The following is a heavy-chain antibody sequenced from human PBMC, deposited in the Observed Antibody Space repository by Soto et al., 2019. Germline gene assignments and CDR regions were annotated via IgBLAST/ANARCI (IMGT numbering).Heavy chain of an antibody. D-gene: IGHD2-21*01. CDR3: ARAKAVVIAALDI. V-gene: IGHV3-49*03. CDR2: IRSKNYGRTT. CDR1: GVTCGNNA. Sequence: FLRLSCTGAGVTCGNNAMTCFRKAPGKGLEWVGFIRSKNYGRTTEYADSVKGRFTISRDNSKNTLYLQLDSLTGADTAVYYCARAKAVVIAALDIWGQGTMVTVSS. J-gene: IGHJ3*02.